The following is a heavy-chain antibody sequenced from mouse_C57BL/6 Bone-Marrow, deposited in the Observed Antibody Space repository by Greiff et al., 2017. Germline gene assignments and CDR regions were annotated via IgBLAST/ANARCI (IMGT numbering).Heavy chain of an antibody. CDR2: IYPGNSDT. J-gene: IGHJ1*03. V-gene: IGHV1-5*01. CDR3: TRRALYYYGSSPWYFDV. D-gene: IGHD1-1*01. Sequence: EVHLVESGTVLARPGASVKMSCKTSGYTFTSYWMHWVKQRPGQGLEWIGAIYPGNSDTSYNQKFKGKAKLTAVTSASTAYMELSSLTNEDSAVYYCTRRALYYYGSSPWYFDVWGTGTTVTVSS. CDR1: GYTFTSYW.